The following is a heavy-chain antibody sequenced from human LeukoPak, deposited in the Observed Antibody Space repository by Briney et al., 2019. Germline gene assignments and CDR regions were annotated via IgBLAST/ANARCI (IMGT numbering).Heavy chain of an antibody. CDR3: ARGEWSADAFDI. Sequence: PGGSLRLSCAASGFTFSSYDMHWVRHAPGKGLEWVAFIRYDGSDKYYADSVKGRFTISRDNSKNTLYLQMNSLRAEDTALYYCARGEWSADAFDIWGQGTMVTVSS. CDR2: IRYDGSDK. D-gene: IGHD3-3*01. CDR1: GFTFSSYD. J-gene: IGHJ3*02. V-gene: IGHV3-30*02.